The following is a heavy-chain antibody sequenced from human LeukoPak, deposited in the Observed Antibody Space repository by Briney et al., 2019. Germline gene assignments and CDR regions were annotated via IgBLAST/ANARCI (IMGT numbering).Heavy chain of an antibody. CDR3: AKPLRYFDLMDFDY. CDR1: GLTISSYA. V-gene: IGHV3-23*01. CDR2: ISGSGGST. J-gene: IGHJ4*02. Sequence: GGSLRLSCAASGLTISSYAMSWVRQAPGKGLEWVSRISGSGGSTDYADSVKGRFAISRDNPKNTLYLQMNSLRAEDTAVYYCAKPLRYFDLMDFDYWGQGTLVTVSS. D-gene: IGHD3-9*01.